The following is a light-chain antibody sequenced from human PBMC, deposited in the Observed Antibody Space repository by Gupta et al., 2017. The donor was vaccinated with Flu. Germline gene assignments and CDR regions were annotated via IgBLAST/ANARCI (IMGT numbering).Light chain of an antibody. CDR3: QQYNNWPPWT. Sequence: ATLSVSPGERATLSCRASQSVSSNLAWYQQKPGQAPRLLIYGASTRATGIPARYSGSGSGTDFTLTISSLQSEDFAVYYCQQYNNWPPWTFGQGTRGESK. CDR2: GAS. V-gene: IGKV3-15*01. CDR1: QSVSSN. J-gene: IGKJ1*01.